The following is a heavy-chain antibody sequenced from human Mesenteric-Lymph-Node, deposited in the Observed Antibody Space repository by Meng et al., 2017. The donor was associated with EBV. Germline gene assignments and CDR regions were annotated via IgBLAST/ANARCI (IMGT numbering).Heavy chain of an antibody. V-gene: IGHV1-18*01. D-gene: IGHD6-6*01. CDR3: ARGGAARPFDY. CDR2: ISVYNGVT. J-gene: IGHJ4*02. CDR1: GYTFTSYA. Sequence: VQLGQPGGEVKNPGAPLKFPCKTSGYTFTSYAISWVRQAPGQGLEWMGWISVYNGVTNYAPNLQGRVTVTTDTSTTTAYMELTGLTSADTAVYYCARGGAARPFDYWGQGTLVTVSS.